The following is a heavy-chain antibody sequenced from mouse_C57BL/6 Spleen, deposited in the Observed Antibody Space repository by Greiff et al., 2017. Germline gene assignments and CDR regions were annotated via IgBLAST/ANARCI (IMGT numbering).Heavy chain of an antibody. V-gene: IGHV1-69*01. CDR3: ARQGDYYARDD. Sequence: VQLQQPGAELVMPGASVKLSCKASGYTFTSYWMHWVKQRPGQGLEWIGEIDPSDSYTNYNQKFKGKSTLTVDKSSSTAYMQLSSLTSEDSAVYYYARQGDYYARDDWGQGTSVTVSS. CDR2: IDPSDSYT. CDR1: GYTFTSYW. J-gene: IGHJ4*01.